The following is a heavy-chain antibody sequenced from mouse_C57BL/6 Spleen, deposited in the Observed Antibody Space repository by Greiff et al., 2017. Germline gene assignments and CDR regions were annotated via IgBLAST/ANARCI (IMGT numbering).Heavy chain of an antibody. Sequence: EVKVVESGGGLVKPGGSLKLSCAASGFTFSDYGMHWVRQAPEKGLEWVAYISSGSSTIYYADTVKGRFTISRDNAKNTLFLQMTSLRSEDTAMYYCALYDYDVWYFDVWGTGTTVTVSS. V-gene: IGHV5-17*01. CDR2: ISSGSSTI. CDR3: ALYDYDVWYFDV. D-gene: IGHD2-4*01. J-gene: IGHJ1*03. CDR1: GFTFSDYG.